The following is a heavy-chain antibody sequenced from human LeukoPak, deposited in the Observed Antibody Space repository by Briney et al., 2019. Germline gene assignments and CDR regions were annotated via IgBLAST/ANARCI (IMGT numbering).Heavy chain of an antibody. D-gene: IGHD1-26*01. Sequence: PSETLSLTCTVSGGSISSSSYYWGWIRQPPGKGLEWIGSIYYSGSTYYNPSLKSRVTISVDTSKNQFSLKLSSVTAADTAVYYCADGDYSGSHGYFDYWGQGTLVTVSS. J-gene: IGHJ4*02. V-gene: IGHV4-39*01. CDR2: IYYSGST. CDR3: ADGDYSGSHGYFDY. CDR1: GGSISSSSYY.